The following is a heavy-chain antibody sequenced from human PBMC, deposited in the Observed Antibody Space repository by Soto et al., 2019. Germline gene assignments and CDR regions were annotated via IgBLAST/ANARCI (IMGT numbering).Heavy chain of an antibody. J-gene: IGHJ6*02. D-gene: IGHD5-12*01. Sequence: SVKVSCKASGGTFSSYAISWVRQAPGQGLEWMGGIIPIFGTANYAQKFQGRVTITADESTSTAYMELSSLRSEDTAVYYCARTGLEMATISDYYYYCMDVWGQGTTVTVSS. CDR2: IIPIFGTA. V-gene: IGHV1-69*13. CDR1: GGTFSSYA. CDR3: ARTGLEMATISDYYYYCMDV.